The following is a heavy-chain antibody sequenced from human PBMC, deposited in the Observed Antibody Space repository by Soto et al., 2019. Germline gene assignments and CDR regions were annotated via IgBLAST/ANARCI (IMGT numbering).Heavy chain of an antibody. CDR1: GGTFSSYA. CDR3: AGVVVVPAARPGHYYYYGMDV. D-gene: IGHD2-2*01. CDR2: IIPIFGTA. V-gene: IGHV1-69*13. Sequence: SVKVSCKASGGTFSSYAISWVRQTPGQGLEWMGGIIPIFGTANYAQKFQGRVTITADESTSTAYMELSSLRSEDTAVYYCAGVVVVPAARPGHYYYYGMDVWGQGTTVTVSS. J-gene: IGHJ6*02.